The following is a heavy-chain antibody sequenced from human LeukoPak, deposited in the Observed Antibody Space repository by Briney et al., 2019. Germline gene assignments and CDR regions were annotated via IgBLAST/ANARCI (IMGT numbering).Heavy chain of an antibody. CDR2: IIPIFGTA. CDR3: ARDMNTRVTPISYAFDL. V-gene: IGHV1-69*13. J-gene: IGHJ3*01. Sequence: GASVKVSCKASGGTFSSYAISWVRQAPGQGLEWMGGIIPIFGTANYAQKFQGRVTITADESTSTAYMELSSLRSEDTAMYYCARDMNTRVTPISYAFDLWGQGTMVAVSS. D-gene: IGHD2-21*02. CDR1: GGTFSSYA.